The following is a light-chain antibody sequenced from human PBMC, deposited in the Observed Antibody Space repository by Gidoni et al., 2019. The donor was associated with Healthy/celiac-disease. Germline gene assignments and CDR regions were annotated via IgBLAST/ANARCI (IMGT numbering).Light chain of an antibody. CDR2: DTS. CDR3: QQRSNWPPLT. J-gene: IGKJ4*01. Sequence: EIVLTQSPATLALSPGERAPLSCRASQRVSSHLAWYQQKPGHAPRLLIYDTSNRATGIPARFSGSGSGTDFTLTISSLEPEDFAVYYCQQRSNWPPLTFGGGTKVEIK. CDR1: QRVSSH. V-gene: IGKV3-11*01.